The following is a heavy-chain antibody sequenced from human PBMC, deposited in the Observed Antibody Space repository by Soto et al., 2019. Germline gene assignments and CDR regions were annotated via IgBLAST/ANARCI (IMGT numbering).Heavy chain of an antibody. D-gene: IGHD5-18*01. V-gene: IGHV3-23*01. J-gene: IGHJ4*02. Sequence: GGSLRLSCAASGFTFSRYSVSWVRQAPGKWLEWVSEISGSGGSRSYADSVTGRVTISRDNSKNMLYLQMHSLRAEDTAVHYCATDLRGFSYGSGYCGQGTMVTVSS. CDR3: ATDLRGFSYGSGY. CDR2: ISGSGGSR. CDR1: GFTFSRYS.